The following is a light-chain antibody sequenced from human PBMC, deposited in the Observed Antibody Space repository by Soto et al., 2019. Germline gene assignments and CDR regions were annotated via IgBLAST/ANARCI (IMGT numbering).Light chain of an antibody. CDR3: QQYNSYPLT. Sequence: SQMTQSPSTLSASVGDRVTITCRASHSISSWLAWYQQKPGKAPNLLIYKSSSLASGVPSRFSGSGSGTEFTLTISSLQPDDFATYYCQQYNSYPLTFGGGTKVEIK. J-gene: IGKJ4*01. V-gene: IGKV1-5*03. CDR2: KSS. CDR1: HSISSW.